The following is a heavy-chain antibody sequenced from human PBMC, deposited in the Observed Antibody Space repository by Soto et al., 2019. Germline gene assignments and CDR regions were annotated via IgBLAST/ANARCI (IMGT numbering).Heavy chain of an antibody. D-gene: IGHD6-19*01. CDR2: INPNSGGT. J-gene: IGHJ6*02. CDR1: GYTFTGYY. V-gene: IGHV1-2*04. CDR3: ARELTYSSGWYGRYYGMDV. Sequence: ASVKVSCKASGYTFTGYYMHWVRQAPGQGLEWMGWINPNSGGTNYAQKFQGWVTMTRDTSISTAYMEPSRLRSDDTAVYYCARELTYSSGWYGRYYGMDVWGQGTTVTVSS.